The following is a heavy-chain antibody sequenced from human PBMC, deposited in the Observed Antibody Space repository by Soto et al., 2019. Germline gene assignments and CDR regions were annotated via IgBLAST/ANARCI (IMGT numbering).Heavy chain of an antibody. CDR2: ISSNGGST. CDR1: GFTFSSYA. J-gene: IGHJ4*02. V-gene: IGHV3-64D*06. Sequence: AGGSLRLSCSASGFTFSSYAMHWVRQAPGKGLEYVSAISSNGGSTYYADSVKGRFTISRDNSKNTLYLQMSSLRAEDTAVYYCNVLLWFGELFSVHWGQGTLVTVSS. CDR3: NVLLWFGELFSVH. D-gene: IGHD3-10*01.